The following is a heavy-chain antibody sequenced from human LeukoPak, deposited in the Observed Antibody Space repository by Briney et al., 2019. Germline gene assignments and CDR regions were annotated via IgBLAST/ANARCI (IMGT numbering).Heavy chain of an antibody. J-gene: IGHJ4*02. CDR2: FYDSEST. CDR3: AGERGEEYSSGWHKRNYFDN. D-gene: IGHD6-19*01. V-gene: IGHV4-4*07. CDR1: GGSISDYY. Sequence: SETLSLTCTVSGGSISDYYWSWVRQPAGKGLEWIGRFYDSESTNYNPSLKSRVTMSVDTSRNQFSLKLYSVTAADTAVYYCAGERGEEYSSGWHKRNYFDNWGQGIRVTVSS.